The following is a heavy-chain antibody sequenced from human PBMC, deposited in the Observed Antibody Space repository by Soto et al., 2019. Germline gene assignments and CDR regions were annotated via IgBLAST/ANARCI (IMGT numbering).Heavy chain of an antibody. Sequence: QVQLVQSGAEVKKPGSSVKVSCKASGGTFSSYTISWVRQAPGQGLEWMGRIIPILGIANYAQKFQGRVTITADKSTSTAYMELSSLRSEDTAVYYRAREPRPYYVTVWYFDLWGRGTLVTVSS. CDR3: AREPRPYYVTVWYFDL. CDR2: IIPILGIA. V-gene: IGHV1-69*08. CDR1: GGTFSSYT. J-gene: IGHJ2*01. D-gene: IGHD3-10*02.